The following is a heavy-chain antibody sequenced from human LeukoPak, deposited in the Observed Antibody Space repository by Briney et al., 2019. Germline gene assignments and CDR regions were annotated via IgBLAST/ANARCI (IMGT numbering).Heavy chain of an antibody. Sequence: GGSLRLSCAASGFTFSSYGMHWVRQAPGKGLEWVAVIWYDGSNKYYADSVKGRFTIARDNSKNTLYLQMNSLRAEDTAVYYCAKSLEGVGTNFDYWGQGTLVTVSP. CDR1: GFTFSSYG. D-gene: IGHD5-12*01. CDR3: AKSLEGVGTNFDY. CDR2: IWYDGSNK. J-gene: IGHJ4*02. V-gene: IGHV3-33*06.